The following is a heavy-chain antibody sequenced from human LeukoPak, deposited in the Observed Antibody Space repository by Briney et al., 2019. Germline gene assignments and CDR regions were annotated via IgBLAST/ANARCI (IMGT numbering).Heavy chain of an antibody. CDR1: GYTLTGLS. Sequence: ASVKVSCKVSGYTLTGLSMHWVRQAPGKGLEWMGGFDPEDGETIYAQKFQGRVTMTEDTSTDTAYMELSSLRSEDTAVYYCAREGIGDYVWGSLRGDWGQGTLVTVSS. CDR3: AREGIGDYVWGSLRGD. D-gene: IGHD3-16*01. V-gene: IGHV1-24*01. CDR2: FDPEDGET. J-gene: IGHJ4*02.